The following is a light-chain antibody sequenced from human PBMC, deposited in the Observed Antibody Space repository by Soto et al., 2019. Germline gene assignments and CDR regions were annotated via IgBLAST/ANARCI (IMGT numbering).Light chain of an antibody. J-gene: IGLJ2*01. Sequence: SSELTQPPSGSLSPGQTASITFSGEKLGDKYACWYQRKPGQSPVLVIYQDSKRPSGIPERFSGSNSGNTATLTISGTQAMDEADYYCQAWDRSTAVFGGGTKLTVL. CDR2: QDS. CDR3: QAWDRSTAV. CDR1: KLGDKY. V-gene: IGLV3-1*01.